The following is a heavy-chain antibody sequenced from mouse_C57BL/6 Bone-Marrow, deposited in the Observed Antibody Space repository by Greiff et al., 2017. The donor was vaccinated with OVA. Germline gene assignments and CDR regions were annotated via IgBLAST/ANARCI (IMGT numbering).Heavy chain of an antibody. CDR3: ARCRERAMDY. CDR2: IDPSDSYT. Sequence: VQLQQPGAELVRPGTSVKLSCKASGYTFTSYWMHWVKQRPGQGLEWIGVIDPSDSYTNYNQKFKGKATLTVDTSSSTAYMQLSSLTSEDSAVYYCARCRERAMDYWGQGTSVTVSS. CDR1: GYTFTSYW. V-gene: IGHV1-59*01. J-gene: IGHJ4*01.